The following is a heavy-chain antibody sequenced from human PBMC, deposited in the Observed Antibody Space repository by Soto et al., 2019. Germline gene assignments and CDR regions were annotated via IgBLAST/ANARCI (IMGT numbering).Heavy chain of an antibody. CDR3: AKAGGDCSGGTCYSGQGDH. CDR1: GFTFSTYA. D-gene: IGHD2-15*01. CDR2: ISGSGSST. Sequence: EVLLLESGGGLVQPGGSLRLSCAASGFTFSTYAMSWVRQAPGKGLDWVSGISGSGSSTYYADSVKGRFTVSRDNAKNTLYLQMNNLRSEDTAVYYCAKAGGDCSGGTCYSGQGDHWGQGTLVTVSS. V-gene: IGHV3-23*01. J-gene: IGHJ4*02.